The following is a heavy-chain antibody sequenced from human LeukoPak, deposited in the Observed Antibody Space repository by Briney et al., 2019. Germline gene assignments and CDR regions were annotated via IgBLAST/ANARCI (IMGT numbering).Heavy chain of an antibody. CDR1: GFTFSSYG. J-gene: IGHJ4*02. CDR3: ARARSYSYGSDFDY. V-gene: IGHV3-30*02. Sequence: GGSLRLSCAASGFTFSSYGMHWVRQAPGKGLEWVAFIRYDGSNKYYADSVKGRFTISRDNSKNTLYLQMNSLRAEDTAVHYCARARSYSYGSDFDYWGQGTLVTVSS. D-gene: IGHD5-18*01. CDR2: IRYDGSNK.